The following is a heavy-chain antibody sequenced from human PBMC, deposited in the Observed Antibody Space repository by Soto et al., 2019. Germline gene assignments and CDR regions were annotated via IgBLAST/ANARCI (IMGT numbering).Heavy chain of an antibody. CDR2: ISRSSTGI. CDR1: GFTFSLYS. D-gene: IGHD3-10*01. CDR3: ARAVTWGLDV. V-gene: IGHV3-48*02. Sequence: EVQLVESGGGLVQPGGSLRLSCAASGFTFSLYSMSWVRQAPGKGLEWVSYISRSSTGIHYADSVKGRFTITRDDATNSNDLKMTSLRDGDTAVYDCARAVTWGLDVWGQGTTVSMSS. J-gene: IGHJ6*02.